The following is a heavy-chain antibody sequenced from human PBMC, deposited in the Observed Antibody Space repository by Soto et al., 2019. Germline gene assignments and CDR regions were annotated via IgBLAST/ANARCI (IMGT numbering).Heavy chain of an antibody. V-gene: IGHV3-21*01. CDR1: GFTFSSYS. J-gene: IGHJ4*02. D-gene: IGHD4-17*01. CDR3: ARDYTVTTYSCFDY. Sequence: EVQLVESGGGLVKPGGSLRLSCAASGFTFSSYSMNSVRQAPGKGLEWVSSISSSSSYIYYADSVKGRFTISRDNAKNSLYLQMNSLRAEDTAVYSCARDYTVTTYSCFDYWGQGTLVTVSS. CDR2: ISSSSSYI.